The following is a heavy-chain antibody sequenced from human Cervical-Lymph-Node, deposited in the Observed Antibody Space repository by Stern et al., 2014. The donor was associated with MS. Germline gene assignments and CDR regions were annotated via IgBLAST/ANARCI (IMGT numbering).Heavy chain of an antibody. V-gene: IGHV1-2*02. Sequence: VQLVESGAEVKKPGASVKVSCKASGYTFIGYYIHWVRQAPGPGLEWMGWISPNSGGTNYAQNFQGRVTMTRDTSISTVYLELSSLSSDDTAVYYCARDLYCSGGSCYYYFDYWGQGTLVTVSS. CDR3: ARDLYCSGGSCYYYFDY. D-gene: IGHD2-15*01. CDR2: ISPNSGGT. CDR1: GYTFIGYY. J-gene: IGHJ4*02.